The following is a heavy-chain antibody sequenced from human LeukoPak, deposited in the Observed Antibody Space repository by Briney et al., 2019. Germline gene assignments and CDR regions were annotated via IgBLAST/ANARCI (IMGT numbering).Heavy chain of an antibody. J-gene: IGHJ4*02. D-gene: IGHD3-22*01. CDR1: EGTFSSYA. CDR2: IIPIFGTA. CDR3: ARVYYDSSGPFFDY. V-gene: IGHV1-69*05. Sequence: SVKVSCRASEGTFSSYAISWVRQAPGQGLEWMGGIIPIFGTANYAQKFQGRVTITTDESTSTAYMELSSLRSEDTAVYYCARVYYDSSGPFFDYWGQGTLVTVSS.